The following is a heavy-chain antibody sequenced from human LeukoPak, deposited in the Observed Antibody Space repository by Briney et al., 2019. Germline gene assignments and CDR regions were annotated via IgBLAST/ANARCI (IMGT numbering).Heavy chain of an antibody. J-gene: IGHJ4*02. V-gene: IGHV3-66*01. D-gene: IGHD6-19*01. CDR1: GFTLSGNY. Sequence: GGSLRHSCAASGFTLSGNYMSWVRQAPGKGLEWVSLIYSGGTSYYTDSVKGRFSISRDNSKNTLYLQMNSLRVEDTAVYYCARGSRQSSGWYNVEYWGQGSLVTVSS. CDR2: IYSGGTS. CDR3: ARGSRQSSGWYNVEY.